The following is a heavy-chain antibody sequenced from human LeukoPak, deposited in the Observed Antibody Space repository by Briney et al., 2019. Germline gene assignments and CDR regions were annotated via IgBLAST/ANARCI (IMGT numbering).Heavy chain of an antibody. V-gene: IGHV3-11*01. CDR1: GFTFTDYY. Sequence: PGGSLRLSCAASGFTFTDYYMSWIRQAPGKGLEWVSYITNSGTTIYYADSVKGRFTISRDNAKNSLYLQMNSLRAEDTAVYYCAKTSGSGSFLDGFDIWGQGTMVTVSS. CDR3: AKTSGSGSFLDGFDI. CDR2: ITNSGTTI. D-gene: IGHD3-10*01. J-gene: IGHJ3*02.